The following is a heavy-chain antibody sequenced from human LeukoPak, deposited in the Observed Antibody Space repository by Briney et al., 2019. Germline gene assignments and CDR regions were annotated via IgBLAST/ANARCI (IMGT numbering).Heavy chain of an antibody. J-gene: IGHJ4*02. CDR3: AKGDYSNLPVY. V-gene: IGHV3-33*06. CDR2: IWYDGSNK. CDR1: GFTFSSYG. D-gene: IGHD4-4*01. Sequence: PGRSLRLSCAASGFTFSSYGMHWVRQAPGKGLEWVAVIWYDGSNKYYADSVKGRFTISRDNSKNTLYLQMNSLRAEDTAVYYCAKGDYSNLPVYWGQGTLVTVSS.